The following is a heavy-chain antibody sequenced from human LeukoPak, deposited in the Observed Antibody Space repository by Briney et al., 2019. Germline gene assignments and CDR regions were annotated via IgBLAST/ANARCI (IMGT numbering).Heavy chain of an antibody. J-gene: IGHJ6*02. Sequence: ASVKVSCTASVYTLRDYYIYWVRQAPGQGLEWLGWLNPHSGGTNYAQKFQGRVTLTSDTSISTAYMELSPLTSDDTATYYCARGLRIINVLDVWGQGTTVIVSS. CDR3: ARGLRIINVLDV. CDR1: VYTLRDYY. CDR2: LNPHSGGT. D-gene: IGHD2-15*01. V-gene: IGHV1-2*02.